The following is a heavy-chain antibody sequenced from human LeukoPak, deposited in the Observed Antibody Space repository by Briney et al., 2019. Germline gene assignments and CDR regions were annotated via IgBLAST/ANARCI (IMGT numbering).Heavy chain of an antibody. CDR2: ISSSSSYI. CDR1: GFTFSSYS. J-gene: IGHJ4*02. CDR3: ARGAEWELRDGGYFDY. D-gene: IGHD1-26*01. V-gene: IGHV3-21*01. Sequence: GGSLRLSCAASGFTFSSYSMNWVRQAPGKGLEWVSSISSSSSYIYYADSVKGRFTISRDNAKNSLYLQMNSLRAEDTAVYYCARGAEWELRDGGYFDYWGQGTLVTVSS.